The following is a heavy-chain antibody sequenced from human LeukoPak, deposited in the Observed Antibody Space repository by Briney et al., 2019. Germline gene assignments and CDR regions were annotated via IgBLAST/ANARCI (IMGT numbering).Heavy chain of an antibody. V-gene: IGHV7-4-1*02. CDR1: GYTFTSYG. CDR2: INTNTGNP. D-gene: IGHD3-16*02. CDR3: ARGGMITFGGVIVQEFDY. Sequence: ASVKVSCKASGYTFTSYGISWVRQAPGQGLEWMGWINTNTGNPTYAQGFTGRFVFSLDTSVSTAYLQISSLKAEDTAVYYCARGGMITFGGVIVQEFDYWGQGTLVTVSS. J-gene: IGHJ4*02.